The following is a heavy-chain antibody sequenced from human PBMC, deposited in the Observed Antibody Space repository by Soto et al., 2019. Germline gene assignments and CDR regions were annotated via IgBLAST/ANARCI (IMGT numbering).Heavy chain of an antibody. CDR2: IYYSGST. J-gene: IGHJ6*02. V-gene: IGHV4-31*03. D-gene: IGHD5-18*01. CDR3: ARDADTAMGEGGMDV. CDR1: GGSISSGGYY. Sequence: QVQLQESGPGLVKPSQTLSLTCTVSGGSISSGGYYWSWIRQHPGKGLEWIGYIYYSGSTYYNPSLKSRVTISVDTSKNQSSLKLSSVTAADTAVYYCARDADTAMGEGGMDVWGQGTTVTVSS.